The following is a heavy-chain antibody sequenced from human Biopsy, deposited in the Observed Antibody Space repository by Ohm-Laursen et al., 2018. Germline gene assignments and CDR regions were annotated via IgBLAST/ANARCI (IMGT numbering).Heavy chain of an antibody. Sequence: SQTLSLTCAVYNVSFSSFYWSWIHQPPGKGLEWIGSIFYRGSTHYKPSLKSRVNISVDTSKNQFSLKLNSVTAADTAVYYCARDYDTSGYYYVSWGQGTLVTVSS. D-gene: IGHD3-22*01. V-gene: IGHV4-34*12. CDR2: IFYRGST. J-gene: IGHJ5*02. CDR1: NVSFSSFY. CDR3: ARDYDTSGYYYVS.